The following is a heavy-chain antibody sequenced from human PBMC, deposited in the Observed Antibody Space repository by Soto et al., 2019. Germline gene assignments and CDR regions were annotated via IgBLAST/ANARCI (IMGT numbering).Heavy chain of an antibody. CDR2: INHSGST. CDR3: ARFRPRGAVPDARQSLRGYYSYGMDV. D-gene: IGHD2-2*01. Sequence: LSLTCAVYGGSFSGYYWSWIRQPPGKGLEWIGEINHSGSTNYNPSLKSRVTISVDTSKNQFSLRLSSVTAADTAVYYCARFRPRGAVPDARQSLRGYYSYGMDVWGQGTTVTVSS. CDR1: GGSFSGYY. V-gene: IGHV4-34*01. J-gene: IGHJ6*02.